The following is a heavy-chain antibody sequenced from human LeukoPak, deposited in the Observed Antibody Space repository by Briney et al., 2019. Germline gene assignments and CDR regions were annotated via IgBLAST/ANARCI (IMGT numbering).Heavy chain of an antibody. CDR3: ARTSVDTAMVYMGDY. Sequence: SETLSLTCTVSGGSISRYYWSWIRQPPGKGLEWIGSMYYSGSTYYNPSLKSRVTMSLDTSKNQFSLKLSSVTAADTAVYYCARTSVDTAMVYMGDYWGQGTLVTVSS. CDR1: GGSISRYY. CDR2: MYYSGST. V-gene: IGHV4-59*04. J-gene: IGHJ4*02. D-gene: IGHD5-18*01.